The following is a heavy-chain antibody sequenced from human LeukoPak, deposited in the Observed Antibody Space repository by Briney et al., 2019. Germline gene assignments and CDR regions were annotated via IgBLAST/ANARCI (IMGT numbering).Heavy chain of an antibody. CDR2: IIPIFGTA. Sequence: ASVKVSCKASGGTFSSYAISWVRQAPGQGLEWMGGIIPIFGTANYAQKFQGRVTITADESTSTAYMELSSLRSEDTAVYYCAIVFFKQKTAYDMDVWGQGTTVTVSS. V-gene: IGHV1-69*13. J-gene: IGHJ6*02. CDR1: GGTFSSYA. CDR3: AIVFFKQKTAYDMDV. D-gene: IGHD3-3*01.